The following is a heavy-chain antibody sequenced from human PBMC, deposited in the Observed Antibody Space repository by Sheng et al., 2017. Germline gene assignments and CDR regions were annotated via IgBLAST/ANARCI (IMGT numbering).Heavy chain of an antibody. CDR2: ISGGGSTK. Sequence: EVQLVESGGDLVQPGGSLRLSCAASGFTFSSNEMNWVRQAPGKGLEWISYISGGGSTKYYAESVKGRFIISRDNAKNSLFLQMNSLRAEDTAVYYCARAAGQGDWGQGTWSPS. CDR3: ARAAGQGD. D-gene: IGHD2-21*01. CDR1: GFTFSSNE. J-gene: IGHJ4*02. V-gene: IGHV3-48*03.